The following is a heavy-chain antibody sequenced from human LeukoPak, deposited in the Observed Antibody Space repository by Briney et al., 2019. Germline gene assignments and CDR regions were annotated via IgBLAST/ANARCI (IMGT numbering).Heavy chain of an antibody. J-gene: IGHJ4*02. Sequence: SETLSLTCAVYGGSFSGYYWSWIRQPQGKGLEWIGEINHSGSTNYNPSLKSRVTISVDTSKNQFSLKLSSVTAADTAVYYCARGMSYYDSSGNFDYWGQGTLVTVSS. CDR1: GGSFSGYY. CDR3: ARGMSYYDSSGNFDY. V-gene: IGHV4-34*01. CDR2: INHSGST. D-gene: IGHD3-22*01.